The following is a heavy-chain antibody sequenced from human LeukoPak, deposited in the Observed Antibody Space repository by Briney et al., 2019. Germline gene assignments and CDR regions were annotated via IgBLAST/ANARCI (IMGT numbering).Heavy chain of an antibody. Sequence: ASVKVSCKASGGTFSSYAISWVRQAPGQGLEWMGGIIPIFGTANYAQKFQGRVTITADESTSTAYMELSSLRSEDTAVYYCARGRDSSGYYIAGFDPWGQGTLVTVSS. CDR1: GGTFSSYA. CDR3: ARGRDSSGYYIAGFDP. V-gene: IGHV1-69*01. J-gene: IGHJ5*02. CDR2: IIPIFGTA. D-gene: IGHD3-22*01.